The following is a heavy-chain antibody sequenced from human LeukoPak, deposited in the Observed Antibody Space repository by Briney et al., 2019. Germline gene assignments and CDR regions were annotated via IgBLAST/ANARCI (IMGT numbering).Heavy chain of an antibody. Sequence: GGSLRLSCAASGFTFSGYWMNWVRQAPGKGLEWVANIKEDGSEKYYVDSVKGRFTISRDNAKNSLYLQMNSLRGEDTAVYYCARLRGGSYFDYWGQGTLVTVSS. D-gene: IGHD3-16*01. CDR3: ARLRGGSYFDY. J-gene: IGHJ4*02. CDR2: IKEDGSEK. CDR1: GFTFSGYW. V-gene: IGHV3-7*04.